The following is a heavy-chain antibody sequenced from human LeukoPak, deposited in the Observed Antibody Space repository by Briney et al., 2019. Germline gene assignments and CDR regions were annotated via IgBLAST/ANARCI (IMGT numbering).Heavy chain of an antibody. CDR3: AKERCGQSRVYNFDY. CDR1: GFTFSTYA. V-gene: IGHV3-23*01. D-gene: IGHD5/OR15-5a*01. J-gene: IGHJ4*02. CDR2: ISGSGDST. Sequence: GGSLRLSCAASGFTFSTYAMSWVRQAPGKGLEWVSAISGSGDSTYYADSVKGRFTISRDIPKNTLYLQMNSLRAEDTAVYYCAKERCGQSRVYNFDYWGQGALVTVSS.